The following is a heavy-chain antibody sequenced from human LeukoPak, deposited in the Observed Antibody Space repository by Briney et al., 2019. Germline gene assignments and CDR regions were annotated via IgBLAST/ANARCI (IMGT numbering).Heavy chain of an antibody. V-gene: IGHV3-23*01. Sequence: GASLRLSCAASEFTFSGYAMNWVRQAPGKGLEWVSAISGSGGSTYYADSVKGRFTISRDNSKNTLYLQMNSLRAEDTAVYYCAKDPELRYSHDFDYWGQGTLVTVSS. J-gene: IGHJ4*02. CDR3: AKDPELRYSHDFDY. D-gene: IGHD3-9*01. CDR2: ISGSGGST. CDR1: EFTFSGYA.